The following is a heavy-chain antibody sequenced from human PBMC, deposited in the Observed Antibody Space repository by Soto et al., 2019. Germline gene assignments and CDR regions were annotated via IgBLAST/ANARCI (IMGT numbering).Heavy chain of an antibody. J-gene: IGHJ6*02. CDR2: IYYSGST. V-gene: IGHV4-59*01. Sequence: QVQLQESGPGLVKPSETLSLTCTVSGGSISSYYWSWIRQPPGKGLEWIGYIYYSGSTNYNPSLKSRVTISVDTSQNQFSLKLSSVTAADTAVYYCAREGVSSSGYYYYGMDVWGQGTTVTVSS. CDR3: AREGVSSSGYYYYGMDV. D-gene: IGHD6-25*01. CDR1: GGSISSYY.